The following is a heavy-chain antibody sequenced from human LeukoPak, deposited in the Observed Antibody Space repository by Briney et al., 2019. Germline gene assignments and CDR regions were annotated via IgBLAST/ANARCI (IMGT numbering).Heavy chain of an antibody. D-gene: IGHD6-6*01. CDR3: ARERSSQGYFDF. V-gene: IGHV5-51*01. J-gene: IGHJ4*02. CDR2: IYPGDSDT. Sequence: MHGESLKISCKGSGYSFTSYWIGWVRQMPGKGLEWMGIIYPGDSDTRYSPSFQGQVTISADKSNSTAYLQWSSLKASDTAMYYCARERSSQGYFDFWGQGTLVTVSS. CDR1: GYSFTSYW.